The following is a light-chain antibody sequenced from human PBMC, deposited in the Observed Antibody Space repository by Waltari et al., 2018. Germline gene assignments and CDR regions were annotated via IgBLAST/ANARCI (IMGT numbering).Light chain of an antibody. V-gene: IGKV6-21*01. J-gene: IGKJ4*01. CDR2: YAS. CDR1: QSIGTS. Sequence: EIVLTQSPDFQSVTPKGKVTITCRASQSIGTSLHWYQHKPGQSPKPLITYASESFSGVTSRFSGSGSGTDFTLTISSLEAEDAATYYCQQSRSFPTTFGGGTKVEIK. CDR3: QQSRSFPTT.